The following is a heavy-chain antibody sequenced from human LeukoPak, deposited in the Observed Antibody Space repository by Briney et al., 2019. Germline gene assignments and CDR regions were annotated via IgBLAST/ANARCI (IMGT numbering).Heavy chain of an antibody. CDR1: GFTFSSYS. CDR3: ACCYGGGLTTEPYA. V-gene: IGHV3-48*01. D-gene: IGHD3-9*01. CDR2: ISSSSSTM. J-gene: IGHJ4*02. Sequence: GGSLRLTCAASGFTFSSYSMNWVRQAQGQGLEWVSYISSSSSTMYYADSVRGRFTISRDNAKNSLYLPMNSLRAEDTAVYYCACCYGGGLTTEPYAWGQGTLVTVSS.